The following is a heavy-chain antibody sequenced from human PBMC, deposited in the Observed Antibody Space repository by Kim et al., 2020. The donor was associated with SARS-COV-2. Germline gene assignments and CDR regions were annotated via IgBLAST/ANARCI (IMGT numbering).Heavy chain of an antibody. J-gene: IGHJ4*02. CDR2: T. Sequence: TNYNPSLKSRVTISVDTSKNQFSLKLSSVTAADTAVYYCARDRYSHGYDYWGQGTLVTVSS. CDR3: ARDRYSHGYDY. D-gene: IGHD5-18*01. V-gene: IGHV4-59*01.